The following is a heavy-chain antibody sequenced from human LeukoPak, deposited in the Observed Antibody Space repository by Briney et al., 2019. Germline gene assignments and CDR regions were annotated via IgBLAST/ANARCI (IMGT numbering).Heavy chain of an antibody. J-gene: IGHJ4*02. D-gene: IGHD3-22*01. V-gene: IGHV1-2*02. CDR1: GYTFTGYY. Sequence: GASVKVSCKASGYTFTGYYMRWVRQAPGQGLEWMGWINPNTGGTNYAQKFQGRVTMTRDTSISTAYMELRRLRSDDTAVYYCAREAMDSSGYADYWGQGTLVTVSS. CDR2: INPNTGGT. CDR3: AREAMDSSGYADY.